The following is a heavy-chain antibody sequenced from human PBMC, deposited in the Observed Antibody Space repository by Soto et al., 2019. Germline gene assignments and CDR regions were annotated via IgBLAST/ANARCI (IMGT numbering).Heavy chain of an antibody. J-gene: IGHJ3*02. CDR1: GFTFSNAW. V-gene: IGHV3-15*01. CDR3: HTPHGRNAFDI. D-gene: IGHD2-8*01. Sequence: GSLRLSCATSGFTFSNAWMAWVRQAPGKGLEWVGRIKSIADGGTTNYAAPVKGRFSISRHDSENRLYLQMNSLRVEDTGIYYCHTPHGRNAFDIWGPGTVVTVSS. CDR2: IKSIADGGTT.